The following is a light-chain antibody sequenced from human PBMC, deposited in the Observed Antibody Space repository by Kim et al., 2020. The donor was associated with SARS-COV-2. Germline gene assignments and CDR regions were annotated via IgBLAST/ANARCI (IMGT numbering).Light chain of an antibody. CDR1: QSISGT. CDR3: QRYNSWPT. V-gene: IGKV3-15*01. J-gene: IGKJ1*01. Sequence: SVSPGERATLSCRASQSISGTLAWYQQKLGQAPRLLSYGASTRATGTPARFSGSGSGTEFTLTISSLQSEDSAFYYCQRYNSWPTFGQGTKVEIK. CDR2: GAS.